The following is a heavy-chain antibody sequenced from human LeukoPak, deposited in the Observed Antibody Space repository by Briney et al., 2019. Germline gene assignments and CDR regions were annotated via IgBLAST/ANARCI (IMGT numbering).Heavy chain of an antibody. J-gene: IGHJ4*02. Sequence: GASVKVSCKVSGYTLTELSMHWVRQAPGQGLEWMGGIIPILGIANYAQKFQGRVTITADKSTSTAYMELSSLRSEDTAVYYCARGSTSFDYWGQGTLVTVSS. CDR2: IIPILGIA. CDR3: ARGSTSFDY. V-gene: IGHV1-69*10. CDR1: GYTLTELS. D-gene: IGHD1/OR15-1a*01.